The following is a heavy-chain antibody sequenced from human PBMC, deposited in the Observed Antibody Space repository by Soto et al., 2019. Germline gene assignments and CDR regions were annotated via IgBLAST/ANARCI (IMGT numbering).Heavy chain of an antibody. CDR1: GFNFSSYA. J-gene: IGHJ5*02. CDR2: ISGSGGST. Sequence: GESMRLSYAASGFNFSSYAMSCVRQATGERMEWISTISGSGGSTYYADSVKGRFTISRDNSENTLYLQMDSLRAEDTAVYYCAKDTTSDFGDYAPSRYNWFDPWGQGTLVTVSS. D-gene: IGHD4-17*01. V-gene: IGHV3-23*01. CDR3: AKDTTSDFGDYAPSRYNWFDP.